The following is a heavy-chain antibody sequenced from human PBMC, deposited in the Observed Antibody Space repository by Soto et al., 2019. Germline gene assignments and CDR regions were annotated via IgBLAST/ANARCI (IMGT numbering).Heavy chain of an antibody. CDR1: GGTFRSYA. D-gene: IGHD4-4*01. J-gene: IGHJ6*02. Sequence: GASVKVSCKASGGTFRSYAISWVRQAPGQGLEWMGGIIPIFGTANYAQKFQGRVTITADKSTSTAYMELSSLRSEDTAVYYCARLTTTVFYYYYYGMDVWGQGTTVTVSS. V-gene: IGHV1-69*06. CDR2: IIPIFGTA. CDR3: ARLTTTVFYYYYYGMDV.